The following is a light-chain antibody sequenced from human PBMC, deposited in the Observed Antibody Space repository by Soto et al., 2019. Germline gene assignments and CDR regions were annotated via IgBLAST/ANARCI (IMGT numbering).Light chain of an antibody. J-gene: IGLJ3*02. Sequence: QSALTQPASVSGSPGQSITISCTGTRNDVGGYNYVSWYQQHPGKAPKLMIYEVTNRPSGVSNRFSGSKSGNTASLTISGLQADDDADYYCSSYTTSSTLVVFGGGTKVTVL. CDR2: EVT. CDR3: SSYTTSSTLVV. V-gene: IGLV2-14*01. CDR1: RNDVGGYNY.